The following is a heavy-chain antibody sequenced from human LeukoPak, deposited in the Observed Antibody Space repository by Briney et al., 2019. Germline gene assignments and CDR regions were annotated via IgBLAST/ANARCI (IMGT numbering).Heavy chain of an antibody. CDR2: IYYSGST. CDR1: GGSISSYY. J-gene: IGHJ4*02. CDR3: ARGKVVPAAMLPLYYFDY. V-gene: IGHV4-59*08. D-gene: IGHD2-2*01. Sequence: SETLSLTCTVSGGSISSYYWSWIRQPPGKGLEWIGYIYYSGSTNYNPSLKSRVTISVDTSKNQFSLKLSSVTAAYTAVYYCARGKVVPAAMLPLYYFDYWGQGTLVTVSS.